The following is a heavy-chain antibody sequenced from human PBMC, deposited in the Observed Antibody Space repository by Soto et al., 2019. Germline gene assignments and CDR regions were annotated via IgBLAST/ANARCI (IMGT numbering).Heavy chain of an antibody. CDR2: IYSGGST. V-gene: IGHV3-53*01. CDR3: VGRITMVREGGEYYYYGMDV. Sequence: GGSLRLSCAASGFTVSSNYMSWVRQAPGKGLEWVSVIYSGGSTYYADSVKGRFTISRDNSKNTLYLQMNSLRAEDTAVYYCVGRITMVREGGEYYYYGMDVWGQGTTVTVSS. CDR1: GFTVSSNY. D-gene: IGHD3-10*01. J-gene: IGHJ6*02.